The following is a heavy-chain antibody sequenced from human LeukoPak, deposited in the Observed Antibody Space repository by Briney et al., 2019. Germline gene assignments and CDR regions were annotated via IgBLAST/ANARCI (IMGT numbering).Heavy chain of an antibody. D-gene: IGHD3-22*01. V-gene: IGHV3-48*03. Sequence: GGSLRLSCAASGFTFSSYEMNWVRQAPGKGLEWVSYISSSGSTIYYADSVKGRFTISRDNAKNSLYLQMNSLRAEDTAVYYCAKGGRYYDSSAYYYWSWGQGTLVTVSS. J-gene: IGHJ4*02. CDR2: ISSSGSTI. CDR1: GFTFSSYE. CDR3: AKGGRYYDSSAYYYWS.